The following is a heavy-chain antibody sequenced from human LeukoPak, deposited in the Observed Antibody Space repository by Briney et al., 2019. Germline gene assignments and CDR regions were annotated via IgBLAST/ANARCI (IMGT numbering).Heavy chain of an antibody. CDR3: ARVDTAMVTVFDY. CDR1: GFTFSRYA. Sequence: GGSLRLSCAASGFTFSRYAMSWVRQAPGKGLEWVSAISGSGGSTYYADSVKGRFTISRDNSKNTLYLQMNSLRAEDTAVYYCARVDTAMVTVFDYWGQGTLVTVSS. D-gene: IGHD5-18*01. J-gene: IGHJ4*02. V-gene: IGHV3-23*01. CDR2: ISGSGGST.